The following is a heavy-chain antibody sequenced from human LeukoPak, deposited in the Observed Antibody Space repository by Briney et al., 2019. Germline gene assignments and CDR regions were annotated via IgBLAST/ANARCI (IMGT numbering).Heavy chain of an antibody. V-gene: IGHV3-7*01. CDR1: GFTFTTAW. J-gene: IGHJ4*02. Sequence: PGGSLRLSCTASGFTFTTAWMSWVRQAPGKGLEWVANIKQDGSEKYYVDSVKGRFTISRDNAKNSLYLQMNSLRAEDTAVYYCARDLDSSSWYDGIWDYWGQGTLVTVSS. CDR3: ARDLDSSSWYDGIWDY. D-gene: IGHD6-13*01. CDR2: IKQDGSEK.